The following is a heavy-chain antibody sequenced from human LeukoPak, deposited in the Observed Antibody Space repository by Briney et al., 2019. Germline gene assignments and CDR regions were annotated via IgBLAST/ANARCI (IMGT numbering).Heavy chain of an antibody. D-gene: IGHD6-19*01. CDR2: INPNSGGT. CDR3: AREDPKWGSGWYDNWFDP. CDR1: GYTFTGHY. J-gene: IGHJ5*02. Sequence: ASVKVSCKASGYTFTGHYMHWVRQAPGQGLEWMGRINPNSGGTNYAQKFQGRVTMTRDTSISTAYMELSRLRSDDTAVYYCAREDPKWGSGWYDNWFDPWGQGTLVTVSS. V-gene: IGHV1-2*06.